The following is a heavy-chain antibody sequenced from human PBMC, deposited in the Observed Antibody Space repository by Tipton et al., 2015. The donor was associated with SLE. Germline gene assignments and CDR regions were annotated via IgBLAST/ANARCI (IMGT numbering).Heavy chain of an antibody. CDR1: GGSISSYY. J-gene: IGHJ3*02. CDR2: IYTSGST. CDR3: ARRDKYYDSSGYPYDAFDI. D-gene: IGHD3-22*01. V-gene: IGHV4-4*07. Sequence: TLSLTCTVSGGSISSYYWSWIRQPAGKGLEWIGRIYTSGSTNYNPSLKSRVTMSVDTSKNQFSLKLSSVTAADTAVYYCARRDKYYDSSGYPYDAFDIWGQGTMVTVSS.